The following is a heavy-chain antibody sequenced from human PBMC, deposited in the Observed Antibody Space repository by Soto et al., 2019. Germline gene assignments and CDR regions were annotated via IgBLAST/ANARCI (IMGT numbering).Heavy chain of an antibody. V-gene: IGHV3-48*02. Sequence: GGSLRLSCTASGFGVSDYSVNWVRQAPGKGLGWISYISSTGDLILYADSVKGRFTIARDIAKNSLYLQMDSLRDEDSSVYYCATWAIAVGGEGFWGQGTLVTVSS. CDR2: ISSTGDLI. CDR1: GFGVSDYS. J-gene: IGHJ4*02. CDR3: ATWAIAVGGEGF. D-gene: IGHD2-21*01.